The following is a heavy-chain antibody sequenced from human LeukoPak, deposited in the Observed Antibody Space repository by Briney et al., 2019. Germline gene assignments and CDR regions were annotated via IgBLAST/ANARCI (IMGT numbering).Heavy chain of an antibody. CDR3: AQGGIAAAGTFRFDP. CDR2: ISGSGGST. CDR1: GFTFSSYA. Sequence: GGSLRLSCAASGFTFSSYAMSWVRQAPGKGLEWVSAISGSGGSTYYADSVKGRFTISRDNSKSTLYLQMNSLRAEDTAVYYCAQGGIAAAGTFRFDPWGQGTLVTVSS. V-gene: IGHV3-23*01. J-gene: IGHJ5*02. D-gene: IGHD6-13*01.